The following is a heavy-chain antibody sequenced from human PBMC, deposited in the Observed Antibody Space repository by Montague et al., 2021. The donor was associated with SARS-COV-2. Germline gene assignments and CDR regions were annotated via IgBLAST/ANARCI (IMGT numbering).Heavy chain of an antibody. Sequence: SETLSLTCAVSGGSFSGYFWSWIRQPPGKGLEWIGEINHTGSTKHNPSLKSGVTISVDTSKNQFSLKVTSMTAADTAIYYCARLGDGVVPAPILGVGPFYSYYYMDVWGKGTTVTVSS. D-gene: IGHD2-2*02. CDR1: GGSFSGYF. J-gene: IGHJ6*03. CDR3: ARLGDGVVPAPILGVGPFYSYYYMDV. V-gene: IGHV4-34*01. CDR2: INHTGST.